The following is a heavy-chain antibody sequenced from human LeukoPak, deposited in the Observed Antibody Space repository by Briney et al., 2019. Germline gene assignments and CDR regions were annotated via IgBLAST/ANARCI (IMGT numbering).Heavy chain of an antibody. CDR3: ARGGVVPAAYYSYMDV. Sequence: SETLSLTCTVSGGSISSYYWSWIRQPPGKGLEWIGYIYYSGSTNDNPSLKSRVTISVDTSKNQFSLKLRSVTAADTAVYYCARGGVVPAAYYSYMDVWGKGTTVTVSS. J-gene: IGHJ6*03. D-gene: IGHD2-2*01. CDR2: IYYSGST. V-gene: IGHV4-59*01. CDR1: GGSISSYY.